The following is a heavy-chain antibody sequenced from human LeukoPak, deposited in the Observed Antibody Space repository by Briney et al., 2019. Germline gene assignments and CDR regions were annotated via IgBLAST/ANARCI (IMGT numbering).Heavy chain of an antibody. V-gene: IGHV3-21*01. CDR2: ISSSSSYI. Sequence: GGSLRLSCVASEFTFNSYAMSWVRQAPGKGLEWVSSISSSSSYIYYADSVKGRFTISRDNAKNSLYLQMNSLRAEDTALYYCARGGENSGFDYWGQGTLVIVSS. J-gene: IGHJ4*02. CDR1: EFTFNSYA. D-gene: IGHD6-19*01. CDR3: ARGGENSGFDY.